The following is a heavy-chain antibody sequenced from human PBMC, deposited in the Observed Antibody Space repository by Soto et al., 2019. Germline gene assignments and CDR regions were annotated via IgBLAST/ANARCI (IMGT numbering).Heavy chain of an antibody. Sequence: PSETLSLTCTVSGDSISSYYWSWIRQPAGKGLEWIGRIYTSGSTNYNPSLKSRVTMSVDTSKNQFSLKLSSVTAADTAVYYCARDLLEDYDSSGVPFYFDYWGQGTLVTVSS. V-gene: IGHV4-4*07. CDR3: ARDLLEDYDSSGVPFYFDY. J-gene: IGHJ4*02. D-gene: IGHD3-22*01. CDR1: GDSISSYY. CDR2: IYTSGST.